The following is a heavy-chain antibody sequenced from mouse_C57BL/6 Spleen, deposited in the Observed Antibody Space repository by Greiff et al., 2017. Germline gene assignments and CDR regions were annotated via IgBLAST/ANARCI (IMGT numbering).Heavy chain of an antibody. V-gene: IGHV1-72*01. CDR1: GYTFTSYW. D-gene: IGHD2-4*01. CDR2: IDPNSGGT. CDR3: ARWGLEGSYYAMDY. Sequence: QVQLKQPGAELVKPGASVKLSCKASGYTFTSYWMHWVKQRPGRGLEWIGRIDPNSGGTKYNEKFKSKATLTVDKPSSTAYMQLSSLTSEDSAVYYCARWGLEGSYYAMDYWGQGTSVTVSS. J-gene: IGHJ4*01.